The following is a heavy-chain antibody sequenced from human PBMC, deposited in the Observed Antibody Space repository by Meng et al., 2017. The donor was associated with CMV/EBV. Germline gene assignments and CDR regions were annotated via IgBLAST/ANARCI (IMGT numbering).Heavy chain of an antibody. J-gene: IGHJ6*02. Sequence: ASVKVSCKASGYIFTSYDINWVRQAPGQGLEWMGWMNPNSGNTGYPQKFQGRVTMTRDTSTSTVYMELSSLRSEDTAVYYCARGHPQGQLAYYYYGMDVWGQGTTVTVSS. CDR2: MNPNSGNT. D-gene: IGHD6-6*01. CDR3: ARGHPQGQLAYYYYGMDV. CDR1: GYIFTSYD. V-gene: IGHV1-8*01.